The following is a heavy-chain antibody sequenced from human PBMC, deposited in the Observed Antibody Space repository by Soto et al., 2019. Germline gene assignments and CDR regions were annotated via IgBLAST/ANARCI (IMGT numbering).Heavy chain of an antibody. D-gene: IGHD3-10*01. Sequence: PSETLSLTCAVYGGSFSGYYWSWIRQPPGKGLEWIGEINHSGSTNYNPSLKSRVTISVDTSKNQFSLKLSSVTAADTAVYYCARADITMVRGGNYYYGMDVWGQGTTVTVSS. CDR1: GGSFSGYY. V-gene: IGHV4-34*01. CDR2: INHSGST. CDR3: ARADITMVRGGNYYYGMDV. J-gene: IGHJ6*02.